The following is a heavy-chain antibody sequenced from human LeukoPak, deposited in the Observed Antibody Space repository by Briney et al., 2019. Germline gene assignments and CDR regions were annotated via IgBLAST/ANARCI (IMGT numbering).Heavy chain of an antibody. CDR2: INKEGNEE. CDR3: ARVNSSSWYRDYYGMDV. D-gene: IGHD6-13*01. V-gene: IGHV3-7*03. Sequence: GGSLRLSCAASGFTFKDYWMSWVRQAPGRGPEWVANINKEGNEEHFVDSVKGRFTVSRDNAKNSLFLQMNSLRAEDTAVYYCARVNSSSWYRDYYGMDVWGQGTTVTVSS. CDR1: GFTFKDYW. J-gene: IGHJ6*02.